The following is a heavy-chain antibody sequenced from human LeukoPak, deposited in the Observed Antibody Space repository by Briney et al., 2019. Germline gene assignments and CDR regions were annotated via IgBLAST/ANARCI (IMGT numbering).Heavy chain of an antibody. V-gene: IGHV3-23*01. CDR1: GFTFSSYA. J-gene: IGHJ4*02. D-gene: IGHD2-15*01. Sequence: GGSLRLSCAASGFTFSSYAMSWVRQAPGKGLEWVSAISGSGGSTHYADSVKGRFTISRDNSKSTLYLQMNSMRAEDTAVYYCAKCCSGGSCYNPSLPSRTSSYYFDYWGQGTLVTVSS. CDR3: AKCCSGGSCYNPSLPSRTSSYYFDY. CDR2: ISGSGGST.